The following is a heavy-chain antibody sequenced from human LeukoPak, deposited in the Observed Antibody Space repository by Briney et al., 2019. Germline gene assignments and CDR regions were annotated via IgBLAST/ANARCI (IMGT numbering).Heavy chain of an antibody. CDR2: ISYDGSNK. J-gene: IGHJ1*01. V-gene: IGHV3-30-3*01. CDR1: GFTFSSYA. CDR3: ASPFIAAPAGATSEYFQH. D-gene: IGHD6-6*01. Sequence: PGGSLRLSCAASGFTFSSYAMHWVRQAPGKGLEWVAVISYDGSNKYYADSVKGRFTISRDNSKNTLYMQMNSLRAEDTAVYYCASPFIAAPAGATSEYFQHWGQGTLVTVSS.